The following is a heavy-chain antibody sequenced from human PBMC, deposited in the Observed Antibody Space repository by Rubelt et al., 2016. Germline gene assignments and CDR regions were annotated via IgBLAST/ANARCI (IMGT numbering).Heavy chain of an antibody. D-gene: IGHD5-24*01. CDR1: GYTFTSYY. CDR3: ARTKTVEMATIPLAY. Sequence: QVQLVQSGAEVKKPGASVKVSCKASGYTFTSYYMHWVRQAPGQGLEWMGIINPSGGSTSYEQKFQGRVTITADESTSKVYMELSSLRSEDTAVYYCARTKTVEMATIPLAYWGQGTLVTVSS. J-gene: IGHJ4*02. CDR2: INPSGGST. V-gene: IGHV1-46*01.